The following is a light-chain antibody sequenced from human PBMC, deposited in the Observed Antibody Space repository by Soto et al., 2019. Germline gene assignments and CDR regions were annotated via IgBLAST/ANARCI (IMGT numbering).Light chain of an antibody. CDR1: QSVSSY. CDR2: DAS. CDR3: QQRSNWPRIT. J-gene: IGKJ3*01. V-gene: IGKV3-11*01. Sequence: EIVLTQSPATLSLSPGARATLSCRASQSVSSYLAWYQQKPGQAPRLLIYDASNRATGIPARFSGSGSGTDFTLTISSLEPEDFALYYCQQRSNWPRITFGPGTKVDIK.